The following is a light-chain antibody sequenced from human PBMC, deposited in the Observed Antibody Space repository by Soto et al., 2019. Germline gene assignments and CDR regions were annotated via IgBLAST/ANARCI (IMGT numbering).Light chain of an antibody. CDR1: QGIRND. CDR3: LQDYDELWT. J-gene: IGKJ1*01. V-gene: IGKV1-6*01. CDR2: GAS. Sequence: KMTQSPSSLSASVGDTVIITCRASQGIRNDLGWYQQKPGKAPRLLIYGASRVESGVPSRFSGSGSCTDFTLTINSLQPEDFATYFCLQDYDELWTSGQGTTVDVK.